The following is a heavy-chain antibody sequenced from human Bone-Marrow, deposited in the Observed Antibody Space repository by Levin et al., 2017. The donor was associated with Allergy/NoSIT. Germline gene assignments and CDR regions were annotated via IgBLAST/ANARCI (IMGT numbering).Heavy chain of an antibody. CDR2: ISGSGGNT. CDR3: AGDDTSAYHSPFDY. D-gene: IGHD3-22*01. V-gene: IGHV3-23*01. Sequence: GESLKISCAAAGFIFSNYAMNWVRQAPGKGLEWVSQISGSGGNTHYADSVKGRFTFSRDNSKNTLYLQMNSLTAEDTAVYYCAGDDTSAYHSPFDYWGQGTLVPVSS. J-gene: IGHJ4*02. CDR1: GFIFSNYA.